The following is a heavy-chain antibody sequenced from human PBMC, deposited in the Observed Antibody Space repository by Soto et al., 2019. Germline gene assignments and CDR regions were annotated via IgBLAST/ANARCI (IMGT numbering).Heavy chain of an antibody. CDR1: GGSISSGGYY. CDR3: AREIMINYYYGMDV. Sequence: QVQLQESGPGLVKPSQTLSLTCTVSGGSISSGGYYWSWIRQHPGKGLEWIGYIYYSGSTYYNPSLKSRVTISVDTSKNQFSLKLSSVTAADTAVYYCAREIMINYYYGMDVWGQGTTVTVSS. D-gene: IGHD3-22*01. V-gene: IGHV4-31*03. CDR2: IYYSGST. J-gene: IGHJ6*02.